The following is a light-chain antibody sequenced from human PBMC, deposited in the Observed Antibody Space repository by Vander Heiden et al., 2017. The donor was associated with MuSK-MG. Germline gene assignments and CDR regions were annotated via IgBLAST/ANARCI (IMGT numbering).Light chain of an antibody. CDR1: HDIHYW. V-gene: IGKV1-5*01. CDR2: DGS. Sequence: DIQMTQSPSTVSAYLGDRVIITCRASHDIHYWVAWYQQKPGKAPKLLIYDGSTLQRGVPFRFSGSGSGTEFTLTISSLQPDDFATYYCQQDNCYSWTFGQGTKVEIK. J-gene: IGKJ1*01. CDR3: QQDNCYSWT.